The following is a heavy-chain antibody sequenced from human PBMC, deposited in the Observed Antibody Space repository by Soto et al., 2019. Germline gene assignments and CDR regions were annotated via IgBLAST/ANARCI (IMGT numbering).Heavy chain of an antibody. J-gene: IGHJ6*02. CDR1: GGSFTSYV. Sequence: QVQLVQSGAEVRKPGSSVKVSCKASGGSFTSYVFNWVRQAPGQGLEWMAGILPIFGTASYAQKFQGRVTITADQPTSTAYMELSSLRSDDTAVYYCAGSSGLYYNAMDVWGQGTTVTVS. D-gene: IGHD3-22*01. CDR2: ILPIFGTA. CDR3: AGSSGLYYNAMDV. V-gene: IGHV1-69*01.